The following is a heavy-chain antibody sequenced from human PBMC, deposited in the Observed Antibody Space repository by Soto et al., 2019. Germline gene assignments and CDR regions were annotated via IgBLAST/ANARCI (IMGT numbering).Heavy chain of an antibody. CDR2: ISGSGGST. CDR3: AKDSYYDFWSGPAFNYYYYYGMDV. J-gene: IGHJ6*02. CDR1: GFTFSSYA. V-gene: IGHV3-23*01. D-gene: IGHD3-3*01. Sequence: GGSLRLSCAASGFTFSSYAMSWVRQAPGKGLEWVSAISGSGGSTYYADSVKGRFTISRDNSKNTLYLQMNSLRAEDTAVYYCAKDSYYDFWSGPAFNYYYYYGMDVWGQGTTVTVSS.